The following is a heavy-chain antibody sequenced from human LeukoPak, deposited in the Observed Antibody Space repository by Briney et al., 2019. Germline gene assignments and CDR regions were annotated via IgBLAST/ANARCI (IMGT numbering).Heavy chain of an antibody. Sequence: PSETLSLTCTVSGGSISSNSYYWGWIRQPPGKGLEWIGSTYYSGSTYYNPSLKSRVTISVDTSKNQFSLKLSSVTAADTAVYYCARAVLEWLLLGYNWFDPWGQGTLVTVSS. D-gene: IGHD3-3*01. CDR2: TYYSGST. CDR3: ARAVLEWLLLGYNWFDP. CDR1: GGSISSNSYY. V-gene: IGHV4-39*01. J-gene: IGHJ5*02.